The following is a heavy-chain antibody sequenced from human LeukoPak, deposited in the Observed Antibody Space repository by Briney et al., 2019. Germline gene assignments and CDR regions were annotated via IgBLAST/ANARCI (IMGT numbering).Heavy chain of an antibody. D-gene: IGHD1-26*01. J-gene: IGHJ4*01. CDR2: INDNGGQR. CDR1: GFAFKNYA. CDR3: AKTQWKVGATDYFDY. Sequence: GGSLRLSCAASGFAFKNYAMTWVRQAPGKGLQWVSNINDNGGQRHYADSVKGRFTISRDNSKNTLFVQMDSLRAEDTAVYYCAKTQWKVGATDYFDYWGHGILVTVSS. V-gene: IGHV3-23*01.